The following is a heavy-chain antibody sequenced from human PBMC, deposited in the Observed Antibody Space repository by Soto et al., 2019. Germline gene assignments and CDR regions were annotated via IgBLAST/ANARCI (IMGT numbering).Heavy chain of an antibody. J-gene: IGHJ4*02. CDR3: ARDGYDFWSGYPPIYFDY. Sequence: RASVKVSCKASGYTFTSYDIIWVRQAPGQGLEWMGWISAYNGNTNYAQKLQGRVTMTTDTSTSTAYMELRSLRSDDTAVYYCARDGYDFWSGYPPIYFDYWGQGTLVTVSS. V-gene: IGHV1-18*01. CDR2: ISAYNGNT. CDR1: GYTFTSYD. D-gene: IGHD3-3*01.